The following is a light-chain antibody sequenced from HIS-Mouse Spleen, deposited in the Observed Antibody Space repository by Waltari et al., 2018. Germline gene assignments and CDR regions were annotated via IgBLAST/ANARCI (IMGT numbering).Light chain of an antibody. CDR3: YSTDSSGNHRV. CDR2: EDS. J-gene: IGLJ2*01. V-gene: IGLV3-10*01. CDR1: ALPKKY. Sequence: SYELTQPPSVSVSPGQTARITCSGDALPKKYAYWYQQKSGKAPVLGIYEDSKRPSGIPERFSGSSSGTMATLTISGAQVEDEADYYCYSTDSSGNHRVFGVGTKLTVL.